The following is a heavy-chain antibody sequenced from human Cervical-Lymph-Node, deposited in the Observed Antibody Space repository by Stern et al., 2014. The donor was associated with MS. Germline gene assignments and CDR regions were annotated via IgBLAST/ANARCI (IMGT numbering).Heavy chain of an antibody. D-gene: IGHD3-10*01. CDR1: GYIFTSYG. Sequence: VQLVESGAEVMKPGASVKVACKASGYIFTSYGFIWVRQGPGQGLEWMGWISGYNGITKYAQKFQGRVTMTTDTSTSTAYMALRSLRSDDTAVYSGASGGGRAMDVWGQGTTVTVSS. CDR3: ASGGGRAMDV. J-gene: IGHJ6*02. CDR2: ISGYNGIT. V-gene: IGHV1-18*01.